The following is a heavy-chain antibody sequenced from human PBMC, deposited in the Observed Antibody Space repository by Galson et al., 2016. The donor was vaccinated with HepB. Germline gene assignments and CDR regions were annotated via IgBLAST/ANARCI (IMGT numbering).Heavy chain of an antibody. J-gene: IGHJ4*02. Sequence: SLRLSCAASGFTFSTYVMTWVRQAPGKGLEWVAALSDGGERTDYADSGKGRFIISRGNSKNTVYLQMHSLRVDDTAVYYCTRRTGGSPDYWGQGTLVTVSS. CDR2: LSDGGERT. CDR1: GFTFSTYV. D-gene: IGHD3-16*01. V-gene: IGHV3-23*01. CDR3: TRRTGGSPDY.